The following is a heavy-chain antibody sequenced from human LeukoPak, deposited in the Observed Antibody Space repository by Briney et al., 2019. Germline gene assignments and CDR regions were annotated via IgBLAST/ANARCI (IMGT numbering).Heavy chain of an antibody. J-gene: IGHJ3*02. CDR3: ARMPIAAAGNAFDI. Sequence: KPSETLSLTCAVYGGSFSGYYWSWIRQPPGKGLEWIGETNHSGSTNYNPSLKSRVTISVDTSKNQFSLKLSSVTAADAAVYYCARMPIAAAGNAFDIWGQGTMVTVSS. D-gene: IGHD6-13*01. CDR2: TNHSGST. V-gene: IGHV4-34*01. CDR1: GGSFSGYY.